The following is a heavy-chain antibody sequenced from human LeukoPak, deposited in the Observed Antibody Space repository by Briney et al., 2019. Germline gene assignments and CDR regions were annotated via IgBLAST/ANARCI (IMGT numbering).Heavy chain of an antibody. CDR1: GFTFSSYA. J-gene: IGHJ4*02. CDR2: ISGSGGST. D-gene: IGHD3-10*01. Sequence: PGGSLRLSCAASGFTFSSYAMSWVRQAPGKGLEWVSAISGSGGSTYYADSVKGRFTISRDNSKNTLYLQMNSLRAEDTAVYYCAKDKRPYGSGSYIFDYWGQGTLVTASS. V-gene: IGHV3-23*01. CDR3: AKDKRPYGSGSYIFDY.